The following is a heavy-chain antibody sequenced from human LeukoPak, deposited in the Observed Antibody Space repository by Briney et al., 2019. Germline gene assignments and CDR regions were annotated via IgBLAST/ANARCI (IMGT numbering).Heavy chain of an antibody. CDR1: GFTFSNYN. J-gene: IGHJ5*01. V-gene: IGHV3-21*01. Sequence: GGSLRLSCAASGFTFSNYNMNWVRQAPGKGLEWVSFISSSGSNIYYADSVKGRFTISRDNAKNSLYLRMNSLRAEDTAVYYCARDSSGWYRWFDSWGQGTLVTVSS. CDR3: ARDSSGWYRWFDS. D-gene: IGHD6-19*01. CDR2: ISSSGSNI.